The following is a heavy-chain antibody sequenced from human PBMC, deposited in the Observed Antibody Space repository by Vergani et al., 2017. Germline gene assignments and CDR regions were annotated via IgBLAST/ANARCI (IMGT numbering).Heavy chain of an antibody. V-gene: IGHV4-39*07. Sequence: QLHLQESGPGLVKPSETLSLTCTVSGGSITSSSYYWGWIRQPPGKGLEWVGNIYHSGGAYYNPSLKGRVTISVDTSKNQFSLYLTSVTAADTAVYYCARSRISYGSGSPDYLGQGTLVTVSS. CDR1: GGSITSSSYY. D-gene: IGHD3-10*01. CDR3: ARSRISYGSGSPDY. J-gene: IGHJ4*02. CDR2: IYHSGGA.